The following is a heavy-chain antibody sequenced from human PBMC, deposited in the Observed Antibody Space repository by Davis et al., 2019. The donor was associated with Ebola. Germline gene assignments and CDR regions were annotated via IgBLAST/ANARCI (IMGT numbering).Heavy chain of an antibody. V-gene: IGHV3-33*08. CDR1: GFTFSSYW. D-gene: IGHD3-9*01. J-gene: IGHJ6*02. Sequence: PGGSLRLSCAASGFTFSSYWMSWVRQAPGKGLEWVAVIWSDGTNKYYVDSVKGRFTISRDNSKNTLYLQMTSLRDEDTAVYYCAGSLGFFDGSFYYYDMDVWGHGTTVTVSS. CDR3: AGSLGFFDGSFYYYDMDV. CDR2: IWSDGTNK.